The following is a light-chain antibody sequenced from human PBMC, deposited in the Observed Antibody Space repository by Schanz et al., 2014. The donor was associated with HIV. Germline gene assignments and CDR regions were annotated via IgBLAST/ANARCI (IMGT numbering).Light chain of an antibody. CDR3: CSYAGSYTWV. CDR1: SSDVGSYNL. Sequence: QSALTQPASVSGSPGQSITISCTGTSSDVGSYNLVSWYQQHPGKAPKLMIYEGSKRPSGVSNRFSGSKSGNTASLTISGLQAEDEAVYYCCSYAGSYTWVFGGGTKLTV. V-gene: IGLV2-23*01. CDR2: EGS. J-gene: IGLJ3*02.